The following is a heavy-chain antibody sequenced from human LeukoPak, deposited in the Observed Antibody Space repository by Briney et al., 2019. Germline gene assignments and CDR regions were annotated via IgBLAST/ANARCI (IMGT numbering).Heavy chain of an antibody. D-gene: IGHD1-26*01. CDR1: GFTVSSNY. V-gene: IGHV3-66*01. Sequence: GGSLRLSCAATGFTVSSNYMSWVRQAPGKGLEWVSVIYGDIHTYYADSVKGRFTISRDNSKNTLYLQMNSLRVEDTAVYYCAKIQKWELDAFHIWGQGTMVTVSS. CDR2: IYGDIHT. J-gene: IGHJ3*02. CDR3: AKIQKWELDAFHI.